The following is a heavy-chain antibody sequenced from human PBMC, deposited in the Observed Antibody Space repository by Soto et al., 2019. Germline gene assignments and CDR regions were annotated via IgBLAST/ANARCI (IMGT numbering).Heavy chain of an antibody. CDR3: ARAIGETYYYYGMDV. CDR1: GYTFTGYY. D-gene: IGHD3-3*01. J-gene: IGHJ6*02. V-gene: IGHV1-2*04. CDR2: INPNSGGT. Sequence: ASVKVSCKASGYTFTGYYMHWVRQAPGQGLEWMGWINPNSGGTNYAQKFQGWVTMTRDTSISTAYMELSRLRSDDTAVYYCARAIGETYYYYGMDVWGQGTTVTVS.